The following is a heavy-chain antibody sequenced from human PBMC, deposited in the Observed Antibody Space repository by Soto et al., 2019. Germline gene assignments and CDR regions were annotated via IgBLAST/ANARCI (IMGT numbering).Heavy chain of an antibody. Sequence: EVQLLESGGGLVQPGGSLRLSCAASGFTFSSYAMSWVRQAPGKGLEWVSAISGSGGSTYYADSVKGRFTISRDNSTHSLHMQMNSLRAEDTAVYYSAYRGTTFDYWGQGTLVTVSS. D-gene: IGHD5-12*01. J-gene: IGHJ4*02. CDR3: AYRGTTFDY. V-gene: IGHV3-23*01. CDR1: GFTFSSYA. CDR2: ISGSGGST.